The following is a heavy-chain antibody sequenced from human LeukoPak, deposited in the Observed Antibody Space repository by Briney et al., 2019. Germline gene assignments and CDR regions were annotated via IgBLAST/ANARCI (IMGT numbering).Heavy chain of an antibody. J-gene: IGHJ4*02. V-gene: IGHV4-61*02. CDR3: ARASYSYDINGWVPFDY. Sequence: SETLSLTCTVSGNSISSGDNYWSWIRQPAGEGLEWIGRIYTSGSTNYNPSLKSRVTISGDTSKNQFSLRLSSVTAADTAVYYCARASYSYDINGWVPFDYWGQGTLVTVSS. CDR1: GNSISSGDNY. CDR2: IYTSGST. D-gene: IGHD3-22*01.